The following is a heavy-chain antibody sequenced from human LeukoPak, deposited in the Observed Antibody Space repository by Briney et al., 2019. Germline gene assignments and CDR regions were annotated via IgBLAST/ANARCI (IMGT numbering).Heavy chain of an antibody. CDR3: AREDSGYDLGAFDY. CDR2: ISAYNGNT. J-gene: IGHJ4*02. V-gene: IGHV1-18*01. CDR1: GYTFTSYD. D-gene: IGHD5-12*01. Sequence: ASVKVSCKASGYTFTSYDINWVRQATGQGLEWMGWISAYNGNTNYAQKLQGRVTMTTDTSTSTAYMELRSLRSDDTAVYYCAREDSGYDLGAFDYWGQGTLVTVSS.